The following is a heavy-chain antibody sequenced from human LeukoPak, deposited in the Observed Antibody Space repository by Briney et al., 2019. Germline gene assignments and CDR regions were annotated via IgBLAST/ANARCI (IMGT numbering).Heavy chain of an antibody. CDR2: INGGGVNT. CDR1: GFTFSSYA. J-gene: IGHJ4*02. CDR3: AKDLYSNYGPADY. Sequence: GGSLRLSCAASGFTFSSYAMSWVRQAPGKGLEWVSTINGGGVNTHYADSVGGRFTISRDNSKNTLFLQMNSLRDEDTAVYYCAKDLYSNYGPADYWGQGNLVTVSS. D-gene: IGHD4-11*01. V-gene: IGHV3-23*01.